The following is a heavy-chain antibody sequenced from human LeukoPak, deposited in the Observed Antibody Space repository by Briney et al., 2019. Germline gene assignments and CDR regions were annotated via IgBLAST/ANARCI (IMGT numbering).Heavy chain of an antibody. CDR1: GFTFGSYW. Sequence: GGSLRLSCAASGFTFGSYWMDWVRQAPGKGLEWVANIKQDGSEMYYVDSVKGRFTISRDNTKNSLFLHMSSLRAEDTAVYYCVKVKQQLVRLLGRDTTYYYNYYLDVWGKGTTVTVSS. CDR3: VKVKQQLVRLLGRDTTYYYNYYLDV. D-gene: IGHD6-13*01. V-gene: IGHV3-7*01. CDR2: IKQDGSEM. J-gene: IGHJ6*03.